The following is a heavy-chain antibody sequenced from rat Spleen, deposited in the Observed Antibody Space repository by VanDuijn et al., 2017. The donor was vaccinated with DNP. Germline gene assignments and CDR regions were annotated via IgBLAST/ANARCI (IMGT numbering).Heavy chain of an antibody. V-gene: IGHV2-41*01. D-gene: IGHD1-8*01. CDR3: AKDRGTVATGAMDA. CDR1: GFSLTSYN. Sequence: QVQLKESGPGLVQPSQTLSLTCTVAGFSLTSYNVHWVRQFPGKDLEWMGVIWNTGGTQYNSALKSRLSISKDTPKSQVLLKLNSLQSEDTATYYCAKDRGTVATGAMDAWGQGTSVTVSS. J-gene: IGHJ4*01. CDR2: IWNTGGT.